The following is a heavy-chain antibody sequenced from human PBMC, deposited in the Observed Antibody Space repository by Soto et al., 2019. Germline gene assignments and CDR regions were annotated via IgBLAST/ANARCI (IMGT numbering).Heavy chain of an antibody. J-gene: IGHJ2*01. V-gene: IGHV4-59*01. D-gene: IGHD5-18*01. Sequence: SETLSLTCPVSGGSISSYYWSWIRQPPGKGPEWIGYIYYSGSTNYNPSLKSRVTISVDTSKNQFSLKLSSVTAADTAVYYCARVERGYSYGYGENWYFDLWGRGTLVTVSS. CDR1: GGSISSYY. CDR3: ARVERGYSYGYGENWYFDL. CDR2: IYYSGST.